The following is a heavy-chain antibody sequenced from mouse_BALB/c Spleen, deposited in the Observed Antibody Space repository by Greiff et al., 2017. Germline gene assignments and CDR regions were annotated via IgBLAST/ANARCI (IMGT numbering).Heavy chain of an antibody. V-gene: IGHV5-17*02. Sequence: EVKLMESGGGLVQPGGSRKLSCAASGFTFSSFGMHWVRQAPEKGLEWVAYISSGSSTIYYADTVKGLFTISRDNPKNTLFLQMTSLRSEDTAMYYCARSPAYYFDYWGQGTTLTVSS. CDR3: ARSPAYYFDY. CDR1: GFTFSSFG. J-gene: IGHJ2*01. CDR2: ISSGSSTI.